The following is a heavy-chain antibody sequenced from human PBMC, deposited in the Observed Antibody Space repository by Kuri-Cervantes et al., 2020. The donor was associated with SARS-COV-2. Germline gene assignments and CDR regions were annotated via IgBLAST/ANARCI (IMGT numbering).Heavy chain of an antibody. CDR3: ARDPVHYDFWSGYIGANAFDI. V-gene: IGHV3-23*01. CDR1: GFTFSSYA. Sequence: GGSLRLSCAASGFTFSSYAMSWVRQAPGKGLEWVSVISGSGGSTYYADSVKGRSTISRDNSKNTLYLQMNSLRAEDTAVYYCARDPVHYDFWSGYIGANAFDIWGQGTMVTVSS. J-gene: IGHJ3*02. D-gene: IGHD3-3*01. CDR2: ISGSGGST.